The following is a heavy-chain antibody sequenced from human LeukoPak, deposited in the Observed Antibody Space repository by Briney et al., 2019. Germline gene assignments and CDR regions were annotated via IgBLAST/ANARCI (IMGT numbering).Heavy chain of an antibody. V-gene: IGHV3-9*03. D-gene: IGHD3-22*01. CDR3: AKGQYYYDSSGSPFDS. Sequence: GGSLRLSCAASGFTFDDYAMHWVRQAPGKGLEWVSGISWNSGSIGYADSVKGRFTISRDNAKNSLYLQMNSLRAEDMALYYCAKGQYYYDSSGSPFDSWGQGTLVTVSS. J-gene: IGHJ4*02. CDR1: GFTFDDYA. CDR2: ISWNSGSI.